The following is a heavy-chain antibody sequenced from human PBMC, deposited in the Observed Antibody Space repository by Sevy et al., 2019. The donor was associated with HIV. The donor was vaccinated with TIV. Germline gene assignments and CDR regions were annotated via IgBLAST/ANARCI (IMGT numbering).Heavy chain of an antibody. D-gene: IGHD2-2*01. J-gene: IGHJ6*02. CDR3: ARDCSSSTCLWGLDV. Sequence: GGSLRLSCGGSGFTFSSYWMSWVRQAPGKGLEWVANIKKDGSERYYVDSVKDRFTISRDNAKKSLYLQMNSLRTEDTAVYYCARDCSSSTCLWGLDVWGQGTTVTVSS. CDR2: IKKDGSER. CDR1: GFTFSSYW. V-gene: IGHV3-7*03.